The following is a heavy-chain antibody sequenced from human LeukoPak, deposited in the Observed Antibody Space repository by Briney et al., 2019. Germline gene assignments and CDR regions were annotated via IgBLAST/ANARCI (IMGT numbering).Heavy chain of an antibody. J-gene: IGHJ4*02. D-gene: IGHD6-13*01. CDR1: GGSFSGYY. CDR3: ARGGYSSSWYHFDY. V-gene: IGHV3-53*01. CDR2: IYSGGTT. Sequence: PSETLSFTCAVYGGSFSGYYWSWVRQAPGKGLEWVSVIYSGGTTNYADSVKGRFTISRDNSKNTLFLQMNSLRAEDTAVYYCARGGYSSSWYHFDYWGQGTLVTVSS.